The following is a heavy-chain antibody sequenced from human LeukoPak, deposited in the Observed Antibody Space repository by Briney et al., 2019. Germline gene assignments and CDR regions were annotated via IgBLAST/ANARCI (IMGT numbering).Heavy chain of an antibody. CDR2: IYSGGST. V-gene: IGHV3-66*02. J-gene: IGHJ4*02. Sequence: GGSLRLSCAASGFTVNSHYMSWVRQAAGKGLDWVSVIYSGGSTYYADSVEGRFTISRDNSKNTLYLQMNSLRTEDTAVYFCARERSEGGFDYWGQGTLVTVSS. CDR1: GFTVNSHY. CDR3: ARERSEGGFDY. D-gene: IGHD1-1*01.